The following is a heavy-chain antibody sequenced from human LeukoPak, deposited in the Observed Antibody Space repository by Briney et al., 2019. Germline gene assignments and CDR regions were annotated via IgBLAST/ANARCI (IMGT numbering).Heavy chain of an antibody. CDR2: IYPGDSDT. J-gene: IGHJ4*02. CDR3: ARIPAAEYYFDY. CDR1: GYSFTSYW. V-gene: IGHV5-51*01. Sequence: GESLKISWKGSGYSFTSYWIGWVRQMPGKGLEWMGIIYPGDSDTRYSPSFEGQVTTTADKSISTAYLQWSSLKASDTAMYYCARIPAAEYYFDYWCQGTLVTVSS. D-gene: IGHD2-2*01.